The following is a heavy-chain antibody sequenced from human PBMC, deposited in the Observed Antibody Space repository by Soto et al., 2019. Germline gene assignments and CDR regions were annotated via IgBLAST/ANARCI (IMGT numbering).Heavy chain of an antibody. CDR1: GYTFTSYG. V-gene: IGHV1-18*04. CDR3: ARDIGSGSYASGFDP. J-gene: IGHJ5*02. CDR2: ISAYNGNT. Sequence: ASVKVSCKASGYTFTSYGISWVRQAPGQGLEWMGWISAYNGNTNYVQKLQGRVTMTTDTSTSTAYMELRSLRSDDTAVYYCARDIGSGSYASGFDPWGQGTLVTVSS. D-gene: IGHD1-26*01.